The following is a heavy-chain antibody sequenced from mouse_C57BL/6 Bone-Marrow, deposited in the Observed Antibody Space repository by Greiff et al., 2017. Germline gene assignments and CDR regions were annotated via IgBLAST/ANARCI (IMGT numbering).Heavy chain of an antibody. V-gene: IGHV5-6*01. CDR3: ARHGKGGY. CDR1: GFTFSSYG. J-gene: IGHJ2*01. Sequence: VQLKESGGDLVKPGGSLKLSCAASGFTFSSYGMSWVRQTPDKRLEWVATISSGGSYTYYPDSVKGRFTISRDNAKNTLYLQMSSLKSEDTAMYYCARHGKGGYWGQGTTLTVSS. D-gene: IGHD2-1*01. CDR2: ISSGGSYT.